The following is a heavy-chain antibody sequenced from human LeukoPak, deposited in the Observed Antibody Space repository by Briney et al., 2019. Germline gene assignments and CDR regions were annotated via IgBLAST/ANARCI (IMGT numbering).Heavy chain of an antibody. J-gene: IGHJ4*02. CDR1: AFTFSNAW. CDR3: TTPYPYYDILTGYRPFDY. Sequence: GGSLRLSCVVSAFTFSNAWMNWVRQAPGKGLEWVGRIKSKTDGGTTDYAAPVKGRFTISRDDSKNTLYLQMNSLKTEDTAVYYCTTPYPYYDILTGYRPFDYWGQGTLVTVSS. D-gene: IGHD3-9*01. V-gene: IGHV3-15*07. CDR2: IKSKTDGGTT.